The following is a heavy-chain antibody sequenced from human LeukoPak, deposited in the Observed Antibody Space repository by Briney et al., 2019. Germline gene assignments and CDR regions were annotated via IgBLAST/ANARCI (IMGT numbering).Heavy chain of an antibody. CDR1: GYAFTFYA. V-gene: IGHV1-3*01. J-gene: IGHJ4*02. Sequence: ASVTVSCKASGYAFTFYAMHWVRQAPGQGLEWMGWINAGNGNTKYSQKFQGRVTITRDTSASTAYMELISLRPEDTAVYYCARGGAATQWNYFDYWGQGTLVPVSS. D-gene: IGHD2-15*01. CDR3: ARGGAATQWNYFDY. CDR2: INAGNGNT.